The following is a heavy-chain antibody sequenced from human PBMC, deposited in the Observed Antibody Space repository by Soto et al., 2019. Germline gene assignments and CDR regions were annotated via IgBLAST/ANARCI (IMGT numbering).Heavy chain of an antibody. V-gene: IGHV3-23*01. J-gene: IGHJ6*02. D-gene: IGHD3-9*01. CDR2: ISGSGGST. CDR3: AKGTTGVLRYFDWLFNYYGMDV. Sequence: PGGSLRLSCAASGFTFSSYAMSWVRQAPGKGLEWASAISGSGGSTYYADSVKGRFTISRDNSKNTLYLQMNSLRAEDTAVYYCAKGTTGVLRYFDWLFNYYGMDVWGQGTTVTVSS. CDR1: GFTFSSYA.